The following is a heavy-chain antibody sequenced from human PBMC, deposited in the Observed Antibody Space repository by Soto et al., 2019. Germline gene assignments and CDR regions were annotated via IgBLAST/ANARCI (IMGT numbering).Heavy chain of an antibody. V-gene: IGHV3-23*01. Sequence: GSLRLSCAAAGFTFDSYAMTWVRQAPGKGLEWVSTISAGGGSTYYADSVKGRLTISRDNSKTTVYLHLSSLRAEDTAVYFCAAARPPGHGFPPYYLNYWGLGTLVTVSS. CDR3: AAARPPGHGFPPYYLNY. J-gene: IGHJ4*02. D-gene: IGHD5-12*01. CDR2: ISAGGGST. CDR1: GFTFDSYA.